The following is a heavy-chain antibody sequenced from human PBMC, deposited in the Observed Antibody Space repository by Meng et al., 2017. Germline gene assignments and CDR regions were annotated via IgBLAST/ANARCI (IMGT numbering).Heavy chain of an antibody. V-gene: IGHV3-74*01. CDR1: GFTFSSYW. Sequence: GESLKISCAASGFTFSSYWMHWVRQAPGKGLVWVSRINSDGSSTSYADSVKGRFTISRDNAKNTLYLQMNSLRAEETAVYYCARGGEDYDSSGYYQSWGQGTLVTVSS. J-gene: IGHJ5*02. CDR2: INSDGSST. CDR3: ARGGEDYDSSGYYQS. D-gene: IGHD3-22*01.